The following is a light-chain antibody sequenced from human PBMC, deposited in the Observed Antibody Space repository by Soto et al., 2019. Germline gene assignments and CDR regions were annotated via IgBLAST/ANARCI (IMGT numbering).Light chain of an antibody. CDR2: GAS. CDR3: QPYGSSGT. J-gene: IGKJ4*02. V-gene: IGKV3-20*01. Sequence: ELVSTQSPGRLSLSPWERATLSCRASQSVSNNYLAWYQQKPGQAPRLLIYGASNRATGIPDRFSGSGSGTDFTLTIIRLEPQDFAVYYCQPYGSSGTCAEGTKVDIK. CDR1: QSVSNNY.